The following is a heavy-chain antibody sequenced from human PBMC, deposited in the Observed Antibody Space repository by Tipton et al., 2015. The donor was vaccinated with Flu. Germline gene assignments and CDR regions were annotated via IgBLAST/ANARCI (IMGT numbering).Heavy chain of an antibody. CDR2: IFFNGNV. CDR1: GGSLSDTSYF. CDR3: ARGLRDGYNPHDAFDI. D-gene: IGHD5-24*01. Sequence: TLSLTCTVSGGSLSDTSYFWGWIRQPPGKGLEWIGSIFFNGNVYYNPSLKSRVTISVDTSKSQFSLRVNYVTAGDTAVYYCARGLRDGYNPHDAFDIWGQGTMVTVSS. J-gene: IGHJ3*02. V-gene: IGHV4-39*01.